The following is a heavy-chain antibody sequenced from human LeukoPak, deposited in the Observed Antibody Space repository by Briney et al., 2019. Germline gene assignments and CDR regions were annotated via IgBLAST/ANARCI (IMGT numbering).Heavy chain of an antibody. D-gene: IGHD2-2*02. CDR1: GDSVSSNSAA. Sequence: SQTLSLTCAISGDSVSSNSAAWDWIRQSPSRGLEWLGRTYYRSKWYYGYAVSVKSRITINPDTSKNQFSLQLNSVTPKDTAIYYCTRTIAGYIDYWGQGTLVTVSS. J-gene: IGHJ4*02. CDR3: TRTIAGYIDY. CDR2: TYYRSKWYY. V-gene: IGHV6-1*01.